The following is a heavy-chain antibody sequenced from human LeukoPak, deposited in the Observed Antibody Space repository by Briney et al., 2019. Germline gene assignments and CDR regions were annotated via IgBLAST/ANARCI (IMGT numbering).Heavy chain of an antibody. Sequence: GGSLRLSCAASGFTFSSYAMHWVRQAPGKGLEWVAVISYDGSNKYYADSVKGRFTISRDNSKNTLYLQMNSLRAEDTAVYYCARPYGSGSPYIYYYYYGMDVWGPGTTVTVSS. V-gene: IGHV3-30-3*01. CDR1: GFTFSSYA. CDR3: ARPYGSGSPYIYYYYYGMDV. CDR2: ISYDGSNK. D-gene: IGHD3-10*01. J-gene: IGHJ6*02.